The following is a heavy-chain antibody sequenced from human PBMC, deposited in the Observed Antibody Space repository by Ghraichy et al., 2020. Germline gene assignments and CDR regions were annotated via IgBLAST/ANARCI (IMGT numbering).Heavy chain of an antibody. Sequence: GGSLRLSCAASGFTFSSYAMSWVRQAPGKGLEWVSAISGSGGSTYYADSVKGRFTISRDNSKNTLYLQMNSLRAEDTAVYYCAKDKSSSWYQGGHEYWGQGTLVTVSS. V-gene: IGHV3-23*01. CDR1: GFTFSSYA. CDR3: AKDKSSSWYQGGHEY. CDR2: ISGSGGST. D-gene: IGHD6-13*01. J-gene: IGHJ4*02.